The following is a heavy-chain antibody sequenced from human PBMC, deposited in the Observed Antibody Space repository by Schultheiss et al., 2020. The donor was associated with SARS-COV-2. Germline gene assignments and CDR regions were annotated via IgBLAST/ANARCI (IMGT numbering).Heavy chain of an antibody. D-gene: IGHD4-17*01. J-gene: IGHJ4*02. Sequence: SVKVSCKASGGTFSSYAISWVRQAPGQGLEWMGGIIPIFGTANYAQKFQGRVTITADESTSTAYMELSSLRSEDTAVYYCARDGYYGDYVFDYWGQGTLVTVSS. CDR3: ARDGYYGDYVFDY. CDR2: IIPIFGTA. V-gene: IGHV1-69*13. CDR1: GGTFSSYA.